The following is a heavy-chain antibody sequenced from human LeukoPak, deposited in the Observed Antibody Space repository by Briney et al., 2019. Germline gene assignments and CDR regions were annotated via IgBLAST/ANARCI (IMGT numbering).Heavy chain of an antibody. J-gene: IGHJ5*02. Sequence: PGGSLRLSCAASGFTFSSYPMSWVRQAPGKGLEWVSSISSSSSYIYYADSVKGRFTISRDNAKNSLYLQMNSLRAEDTAVYYCARVDRDCGGDCYPDRFDPWGQGTLVTVSS. CDR2: ISSSSSYI. CDR1: GFTFSSYP. D-gene: IGHD2-21*02. CDR3: ARVDRDCGGDCYPDRFDP. V-gene: IGHV3-21*01.